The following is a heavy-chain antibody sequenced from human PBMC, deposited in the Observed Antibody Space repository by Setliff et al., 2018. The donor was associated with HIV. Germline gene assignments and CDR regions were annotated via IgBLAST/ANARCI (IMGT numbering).Heavy chain of an antibody. CDR3: ARAAYSGTYLWEPATDL. J-gene: IGHJ2*01. V-gene: IGHV4-61*09. D-gene: IGHD1-26*01. CDR1: GGSISSGSYY. Sequence: SETLSLTCTVSGGSISSGSYYWSWIRQPAGKGLEWIGHIYTSGSTNYNPSLKSRVTISADTSKNQLSLNLSSVTAADTAVYYCARAAYSGTYLWEPATDLWGRGTLVTVSS. CDR2: IYTSGST.